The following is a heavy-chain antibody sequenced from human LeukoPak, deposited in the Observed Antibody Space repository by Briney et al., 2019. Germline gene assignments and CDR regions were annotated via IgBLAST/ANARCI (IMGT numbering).Heavy chain of an antibody. V-gene: IGHV3-43*01. Sequence: PGGSLRLSCAASGFTFDRHTVLWVRKPPGEGAECVSLIGWDGTNIDYAVSVKSRCTIYRDNSKNFVYLQMHSLRTEDTALYYCTKDMEWGMDVWGQGTTVIVSS. J-gene: IGHJ6*02. CDR2: IGWDGTNI. CDR3: TKDMEWGMDV. D-gene: IGHD3-3*01. CDR1: GFTFDRHT.